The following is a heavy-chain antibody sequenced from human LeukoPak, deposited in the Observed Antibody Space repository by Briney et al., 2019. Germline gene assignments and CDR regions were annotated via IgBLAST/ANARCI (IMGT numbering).Heavy chain of an antibody. CDR1: GGSISSYY. CDR2: IYYSGST. V-gene: IGHV4-59*01. Sequence: SETLSLTCTVSGGSISSYYWSWIRQPPGKGLEWIGYIYYSGSTNYNPSLKSRVTISVDTSKNQFSLKLSSVTAADTAVYYCARAWRYSSSSYAFDIWGQGTMVTVSS. D-gene: IGHD6-6*01. J-gene: IGHJ3*02. CDR3: ARAWRYSSSSYAFDI.